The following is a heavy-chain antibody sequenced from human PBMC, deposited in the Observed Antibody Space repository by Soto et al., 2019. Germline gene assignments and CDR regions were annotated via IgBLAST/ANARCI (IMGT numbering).Heavy chain of an antibody. CDR2: ISGSGGST. V-gene: IGHV3-23*01. Sequence: EVPLLESGGGLVQPGGSLRLSCAASGFTFSSYAMSWVRQAPGKGLEWVSAISGSGGSTYYADSVKGRFTISRDNSKNPRYLQMNSLRAEDTAVYYCAKTGDSSGYFSFMGDYWGQGTLVTVSS. J-gene: IGHJ4*02. CDR3: AKTGDSSGYFSFMGDY. D-gene: IGHD3-22*01. CDR1: GFTFSSYA.